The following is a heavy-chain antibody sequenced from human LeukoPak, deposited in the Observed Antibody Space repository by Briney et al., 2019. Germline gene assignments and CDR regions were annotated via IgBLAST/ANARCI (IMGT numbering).Heavy chain of an antibody. CDR1: GYTFTSYG. V-gene: IGHV1-18*01. CDR2: ISAYNGNT. J-gene: IGHJ6*02. CDR3: ARDLIAAVAGTSDYYGMDV. D-gene: IGHD6-19*01. Sequence: ASVKVSCKASGYTFTSYGISWVRQAPGQGLEWMGWISAYNGNTNYAQKLQGRVTMTTDTSTSTAYMELRSLRSDDTAVYYCARDLIAAVAGTSDYYGMDVWGQGTTVTASS.